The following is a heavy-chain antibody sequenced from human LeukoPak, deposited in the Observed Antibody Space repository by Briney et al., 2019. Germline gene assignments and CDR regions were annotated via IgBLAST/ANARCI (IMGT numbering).Heavy chain of an antibody. J-gene: IGHJ4*02. CDR1: GGSICSGGYS. D-gene: IGHD1-26*01. Sequence: SQTLSLTCAVSGGSICSGGYSWSWIRQPPGKGLEWIGYIYHSGSTYYNPSLKSRVTISVDRSKNQFSLKLSSVTAADTAVYYCARVSGSPLMSYFDYWGQGTLVTVSS. CDR2: IYHSGST. V-gene: IGHV4-30-2*01. CDR3: ARVSGSPLMSYFDY.